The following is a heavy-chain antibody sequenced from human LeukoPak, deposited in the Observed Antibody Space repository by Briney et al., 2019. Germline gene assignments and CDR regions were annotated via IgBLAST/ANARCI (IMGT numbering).Heavy chain of an antibody. D-gene: IGHD3-22*01. J-gene: IGHJ4*02. Sequence: PGGSLRLSCAASGFTFSSYAMSWIRHPPGKGLEWIGYIRYSGSANYNPSLRSRVTISIDTSKNQFSLKLSSVTAADTAVYHCARLVYDSRGYYFDYWGQGTLVTVSS. CDR1: GFTFSSYA. CDR3: ARLVYDSRGYYFDY. CDR2: IRYSGSA. V-gene: IGHV4-59*08.